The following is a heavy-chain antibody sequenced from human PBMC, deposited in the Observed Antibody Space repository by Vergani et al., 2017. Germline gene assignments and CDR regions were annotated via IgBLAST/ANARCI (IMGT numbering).Heavy chain of an antibody. CDR2: INPSGGST. J-gene: IGHJ4*02. Sequence: QVQLVQSGAEVKKPGASVRVSCKASGYPFTSYFIHWVRQAPGQGLEWMGIINPSGGSTSYAQKFQGRVTMTRDTSTSTVSMELSSLRSEDTAVYYCARDEGYSGSLLEIDYWGQGTLVTVSS. D-gene: IGHD1-26*01. V-gene: IGHV1-46*01. CDR1: GYPFTSYF. CDR3: ARDEGYSGSLLEIDY.